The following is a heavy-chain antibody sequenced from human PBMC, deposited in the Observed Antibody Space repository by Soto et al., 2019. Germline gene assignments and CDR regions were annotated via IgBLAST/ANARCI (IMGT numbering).Heavy chain of an antibody. CDR3: AREIPYGGKAGRSSYYGMDV. CDR2: IWYDGSNK. Sequence: QVQLVESGGGVVQPGRSLRLSCAASGFTFISYGMHWVRQAPGKGLEWGAVIWYDGSNKYYADSVKGRFTISRDNSKNTLYLQMNSLRAEDTAVYYCAREIPYGGKAGRSSYYGMDVWGQGTTVTVSS. V-gene: IGHV3-33*01. CDR1: GFTFISYG. D-gene: IGHD2-15*01. J-gene: IGHJ6*02.